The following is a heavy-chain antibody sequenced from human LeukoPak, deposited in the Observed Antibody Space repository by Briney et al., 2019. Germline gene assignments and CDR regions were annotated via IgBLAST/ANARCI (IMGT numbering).Heavy chain of an antibody. Sequence: GASVKVSCKVSGYTLTELSMHWERQAPGKGLEWMGGFDPGDGETIYAQKFQGRVTMTEDTSTDTAYMELSSLRSEDTAVYYCATGKKLGALTIWGMDVWGQGTTVTVSS. CDR3: ATGKKLGALTIWGMDV. CDR1: GYTLTELS. CDR2: FDPGDGET. V-gene: IGHV1-24*01. J-gene: IGHJ6*02. D-gene: IGHD3-9*01.